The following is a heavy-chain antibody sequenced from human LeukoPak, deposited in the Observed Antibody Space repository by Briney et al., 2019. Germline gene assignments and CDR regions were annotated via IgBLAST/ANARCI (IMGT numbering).Heavy chain of an antibody. J-gene: IGHJ4*02. Sequence: KPSETLSLTCTVSGGSISSYYWSWIRQPPGKGLEWIGYIYTSGSTNYNPSLKSRVTISVDTSKNQFSLKLSSVTAADTAVYYCAADPGYCSSTSCGHYWGQGTLVTVPS. V-gene: IGHV4-4*09. D-gene: IGHD2-2*01. CDR3: AADPGYCSSTSCGHY. CDR1: GGSISSYY. CDR2: IYTSGST.